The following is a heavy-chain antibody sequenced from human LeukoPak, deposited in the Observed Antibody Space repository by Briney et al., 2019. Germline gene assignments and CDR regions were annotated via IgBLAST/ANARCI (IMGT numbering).Heavy chain of an antibody. J-gene: IGHJ5*02. CDR2: ISGSGGST. CDR1: GFTFDDYG. V-gene: IGHV3-23*01. D-gene: IGHD6-13*01. Sequence: GGSLRLSCAASGFTFDDYGMSWVRQAPGKGLEWVSGISGSGGSTYYADSVKGRFTISRDTSKNTLYLQMNTLRAEDTAVYYCAKEGGSSTWYDGWFDPWGQGTLVTVSS. CDR3: AKEGGSSTWYDGWFDP.